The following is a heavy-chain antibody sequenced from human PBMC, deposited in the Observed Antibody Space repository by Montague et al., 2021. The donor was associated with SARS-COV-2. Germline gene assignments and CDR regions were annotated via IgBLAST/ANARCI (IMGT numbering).Heavy chain of an antibody. Sequence: TRSLTCTVSGGSISSGSYYWSWIRQPAGKGLEWIGRIYTSGSTNYNPSLKSRVTISVDASKNQFSLKLSSVTAADTAVYYCARASAGYDSSGYYADRSAFDIWGQGTMVTVSS. J-gene: IGHJ3*02. CDR2: IYTSGST. D-gene: IGHD3-22*01. V-gene: IGHV4-61*02. CDR1: GGSISSGSYY. CDR3: ARASAGYDSSGYYADRSAFDI.